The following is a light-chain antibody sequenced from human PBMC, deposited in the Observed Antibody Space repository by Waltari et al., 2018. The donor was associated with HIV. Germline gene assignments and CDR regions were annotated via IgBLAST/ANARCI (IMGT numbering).Light chain of an antibody. CDR2: DSS. CDR3: QQLNSYPTIT. CDR1: QGISSY. Sequence: DIQLTQSPSFLSASVGDRVTVTCRASQGISSYLAWYQQKPGKAPKLLIYDSSTVQIGVPSRFSGSGSGTEFTLTISSLQPEDFATYYCQQLNSYPTITFGQGTRLEIK. V-gene: IGKV1-9*01. J-gene: IGKJ5*01.